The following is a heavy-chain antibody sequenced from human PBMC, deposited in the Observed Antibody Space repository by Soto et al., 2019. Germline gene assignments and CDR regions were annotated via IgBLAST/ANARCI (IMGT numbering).Heavy chain of an antibody. Sequence: QVQLVESGGGVVQPGRSLRLSCTVSGLILSSFGYHWVRQAPGKGLEWVAGISYDGNNRYYADSVKGRFTISRDNSKNTMYVQMSSLRAEDTAVYYCAQGLLSGSQRGHFDYWGQGTLVTVSS. J-gene: IGHJ4*02. CDR2: ISYDGNNR. D-gene: IGHD1-26*01. CDR1: GLILSSFG. CDR3: AQGLLSGSQRGHFDY. V-gene: IGHV3-30*18.